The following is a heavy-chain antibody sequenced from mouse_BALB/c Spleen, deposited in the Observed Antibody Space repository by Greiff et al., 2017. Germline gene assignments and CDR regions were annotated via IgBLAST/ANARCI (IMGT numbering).Heavy chain of an antibody. J-gene: IGHJ4*01. CDR1: GYTFSSYW. CDR3: ARCDYDGMGPYYYAMDY. CDR2: ILPGSGST. Sequence: QVQLQQSGAELMKPGASVKISCKATGYTFSSYWIEWVKQRPGHGLEWIGEILPGSGSTNYNEKFKGKATFTADTSSNTAYMQLSSLTSEDSAVYYCARCDYDGMGPYYYAMDYWGQGTSVTVSS. V-gene: IGHV1-9*01. D-gene: IGHD2-4*01.